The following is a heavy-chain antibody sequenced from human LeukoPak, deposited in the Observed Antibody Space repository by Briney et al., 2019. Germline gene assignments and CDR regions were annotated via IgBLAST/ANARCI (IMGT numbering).Heavy chain of an antibody. J-gene: IGHJ4*02. V-gene: IGHV4-34*01. D-gene: IGHD5-18*01. CDR3: ARGTVYAAMGN. CDR1: GGSSSGYY. Sequence: SETLSLTCAVYGGSSSGYYWSWIRQPPGKGLEWIGEINHSGSTNYNPSLKSRVTISVDTSKNQFSLKLSSVTAADTAVYYCARGTVYAAMGNWGQGTLVTVSS. CDR2: INHSGST.